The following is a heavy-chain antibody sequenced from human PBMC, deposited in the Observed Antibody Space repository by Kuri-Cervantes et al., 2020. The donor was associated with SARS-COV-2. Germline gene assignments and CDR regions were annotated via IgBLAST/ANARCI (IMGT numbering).Heavy chain of an antibody. D-gene: IGHD1-26*01. CDR1: GGSLSGYY. CDR3: ARPIGSYTPGGMDV. V-gene: IGHV4-34*01. CDR2: INHSGST. J-gene: IGHJ6*02. Sequence: GSLRLSCAVYGGSLSGYYWSWIRQPAGKGLEWIGEINHSGSTNYNPSLKSRVTISVDTSKNQFSLKLSTVTAADTAVYYCARPIGSYTPGGMDVWGQGTTVTVSS.